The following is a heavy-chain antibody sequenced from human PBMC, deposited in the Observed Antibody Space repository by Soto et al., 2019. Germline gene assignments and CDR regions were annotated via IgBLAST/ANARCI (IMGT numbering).Heavy chain of an antibody. Sequence: GGSLRLSCAASGFTFSSYDMQWVRQATGKGLEWVSAIGTAGDTYYPGSVKGRFTISRENAKNSLYLQMNSLRSEDTAVYYCARTSGYYFIDDYWGQGTLVTVSS. V-gene: IGHV3-13*04. CDR2: IGTAGDT. CDR1: GFTFSSYD. J-gene: IGHJ4*02. D-gene: IGHD3-22*01. CDR3: ARTSGYYFIDDY.